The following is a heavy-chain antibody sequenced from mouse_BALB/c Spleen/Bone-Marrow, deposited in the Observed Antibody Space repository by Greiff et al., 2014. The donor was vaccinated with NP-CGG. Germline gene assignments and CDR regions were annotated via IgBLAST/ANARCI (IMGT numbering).Heavy chain of an antibody. D-gene: IGHD2-4*01. CDR2: ISDGGSYT. CDR1: GFTFSDYY. J-gene: IGHJ4*01. CDR3: ARGPHDDDMDY. Sequence: EVKLVESGGGLVKPGGSLRLSCAASGFTFSDYYRYWVRQTPEKRLEWVATISDGGSYTYYPDSVKGRFTISRDNVKNNLYLQMSSLKSEDTAMYYCARGPHDDDMDYWGQGTSVTVSS. V-gene: IGHV5-4*02.